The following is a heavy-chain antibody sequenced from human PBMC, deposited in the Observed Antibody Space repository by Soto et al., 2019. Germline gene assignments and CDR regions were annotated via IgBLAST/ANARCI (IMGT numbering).Heavy chain of an antibody. CDR1: GAPITTTKW. V-gene: IGHV4-4*02. D-gene: IGHD3-16*01. CDR2: LSREGNR. Sequence: QEQPQESGPGLVKPSETLSLTCTVSGAPITTTKWWAWVRLPPGKALAWIGELSREGNRNSNPSLEGRFIMSLDQSKNHFSLKLTSVTASDTATNYCATQTISHTWGVWGRGTSVTVSS. J-gene: IGHJ6*02. CDR3: ATQTISHTWGV.